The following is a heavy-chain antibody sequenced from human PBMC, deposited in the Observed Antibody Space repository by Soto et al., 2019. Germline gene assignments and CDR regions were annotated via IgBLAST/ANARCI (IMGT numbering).Heavy chain of an antibody. D-gene: IGHD2-15*01. J-gene: IGHJ4*02. V-gene: IGHV1-69*13. Sequence: SVKVSCKASGGTFSSYAISWVRQAPGQGLEWMGGIIPIFGTANYAQKFQGRVTITADESTSTAYMELSSLRSEDTAVYYCASINHDILSSGGLYYFDYWGQGTLVPVSS. CDR2: IIPIFGTA. CDR1: GGTFSSYA. CDR3: ASINHDILSSGGLYYFDY.